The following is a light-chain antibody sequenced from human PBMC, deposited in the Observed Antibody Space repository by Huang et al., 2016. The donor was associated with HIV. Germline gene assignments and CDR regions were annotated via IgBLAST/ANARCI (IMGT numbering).Light chain of an antibody. CDR3: QQRDNWPPMYT. J-gene: IGKJ2*01. CDR2: DAS. CDR1: QNVSKY. V-gene: IGKV3-11*01. Sequence: EIVLTQSQDTLSLSPGERATLSCRASQNVSKYLAWYQHKPGQSPRLLIYDASKRAAGIPARFSGSGSGTDFTLSISSLEPEDFAVYYCQQRDNWPPMYTFGQGTKLEIK.